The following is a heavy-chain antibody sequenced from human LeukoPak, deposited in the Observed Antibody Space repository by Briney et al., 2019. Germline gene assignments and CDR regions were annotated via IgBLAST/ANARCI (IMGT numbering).Heavy chain of an antibody. J-gene: IGHJ6*02. CDR3: ARDAIAVAGTSMFYYYYYGMDV. Sequence: ASVKVSCKASGYTFTGYYMHWVRQAPGQGLEWMGWINPNSGGTNYAQKFQGWVTMTRDTSISTAYMELSRLRSDDTAAYYCARDAIAVAGTSMFYYYYYGMDVWGQGTTVTVSS. D-gene: IGHD6-19*01. V-gene: IGHV1-2*04. CDR2: INPNSGGT. CDR1: GYTFTGYY.